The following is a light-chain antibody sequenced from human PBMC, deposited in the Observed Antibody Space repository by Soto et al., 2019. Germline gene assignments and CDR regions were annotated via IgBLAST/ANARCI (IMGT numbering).Light chain of an antibody. V-gene: IGLV7-46*01. CDR1: TGAVTSGHY. Sequence: QAVVTQEPSLTVSPGGTVTLTCGSSTGAVTSGHYPYWFQQKPGQAPRTLIFDTSNKHSYTPARFSGSLLGGKAALTLSGAQPEDEADYYCLLSDGAIGVFGGGTKLTVL. CDR2: DTS. J-gene: IGLJ2*01. CDR3: LLSDGAIGV.